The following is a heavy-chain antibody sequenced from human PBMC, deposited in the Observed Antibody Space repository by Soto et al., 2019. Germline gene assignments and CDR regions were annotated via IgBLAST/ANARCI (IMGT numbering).Heavy chain of an antibody. CDR2: ISYDGSNK. V-gene: IGHV3-30*18. Sequence: QVQLVESGGGVVQPGRSLRLSCAASGFTFSSYGMHWVRQAPGKGLERVAVISYDGSNKYYADSVKGRFTISRDNSKNTLYLQMNSLRAEDTAVYYCAKGPYYYDSSGYYYFDYWGQGTLVTVSS. CDR1: GFTFSSYG. J-gene: IGHJ4*02. CDR3: AKGPYYYDSSGYYYFDY. D-gene: IGHD3-22*01.